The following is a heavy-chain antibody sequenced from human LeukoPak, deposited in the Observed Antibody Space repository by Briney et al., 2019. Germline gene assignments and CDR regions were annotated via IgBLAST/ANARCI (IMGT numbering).Heavy chain of an antibody. CDR2: INSDGSST. D-gene: IGHD5-12*01. V-gene: IGHV3-74*01. CDR3: ARGKGMVATSSY. CDR1: GFTVSSNY. J-gene: IGHJ4*02. Sequence: PGGSLRLSCAASGFTVSSNYMSWVRQAPGKGLEWVSRINSDGSSTSYADSVKGRFTISRDNAKNTLYLQMNSLRAEDTAVYYCARGKGMVATSSYWGQGTLVTVSS.